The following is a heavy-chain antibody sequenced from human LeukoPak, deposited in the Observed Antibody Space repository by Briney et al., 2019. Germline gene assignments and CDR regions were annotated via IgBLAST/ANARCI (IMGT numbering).Heavy chain of an antibody. CDR3: AKDGGYDLPSSYYYGMDV. CDR1: GFTFSSYA. J-gene: IGHJ6*02. V-gene: IGHV3-23*01. Sequence: GGSLRLYCAASGFTFSSYAMSWVRQAPGKGLEWVSAISGSGGSTYYADSGKGRFTISRDNSKNTLYLQMNSLRAEDTAVYYCAKDGGYDLPSSYYYGMDVWGQGTTVTVSS. CDR2: ISGSGGST. D-gene: IGHD5-12*01.